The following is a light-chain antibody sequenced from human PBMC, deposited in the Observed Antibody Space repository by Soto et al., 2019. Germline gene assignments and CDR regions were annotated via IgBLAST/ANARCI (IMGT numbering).Light chain of an antibody. Sequence: LTQPPSASWAPGQSVTISCTGTSSDVCGYNYVSWYQQHPGKAPKLMIYEVSKRPSGVPDRFSGSKSGNTASLTVSGLQAEDEADYYCSSYAGSNNTYVFGTGTKVTVL. J-gene: IGLJ1*01. CDR2: EVS. V-gene: IGLV2-8*01. CDR3: SSYAGSNNTYV. CDR1: SSDVCGYNY.